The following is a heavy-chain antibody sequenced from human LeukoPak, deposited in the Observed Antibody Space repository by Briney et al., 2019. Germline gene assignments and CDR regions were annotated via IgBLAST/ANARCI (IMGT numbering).Heavy chain of an antibody. CDR2: IIPIFGTA. CDR3: ARGTSNYGAFDI. V-gene: IGHV1-69*01. J-gene: IGHJ3*02. CDR1: GGTFSSYA. D-gene: IGHD4-11*01. Sequence: SVKVSCKASGGTFSSYAISWVRQAPGQGLEWMGGIIPIFGTANYAQKFQGRVTITVDESTSTAYMELSSLRSEDTAVYYCARGTSNYGAFDIWGQGTMVTVSS.